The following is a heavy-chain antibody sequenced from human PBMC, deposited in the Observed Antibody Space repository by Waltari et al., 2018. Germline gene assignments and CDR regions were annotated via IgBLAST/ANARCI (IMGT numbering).Heavy chain of an antibody. CDR3: TKMRRNLPRDIIDN. CDR2: TSGSSGST. Sequence: EVQLLESGGGLVQRGGSLRLSCAVSGFIFSRFAMSWVRHTPGKGVEWVAGTSGSSGSTYYADSGQGRFTISRDNSKKRVVLQMNSLRAEDTATYYCTKMRRNLPRDIIDNWGQGTQVIIAS. J-gene: IGHJ4*02. CDR1: GFIFSRFA. V-gene: IGHV3-23*01.